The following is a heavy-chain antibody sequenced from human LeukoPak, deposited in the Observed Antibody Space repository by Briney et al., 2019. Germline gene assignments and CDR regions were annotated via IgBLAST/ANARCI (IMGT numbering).Heavy chain of an antibody. V-gene: IGHV3-23*01. Sequence: GGSLSLSCAASGFAFSSFAMGWVRQSPGKGLEWLSTINGGGNTTFYSDSVKGRFTISRDNSKNTLYLHMDSLRPDDTAIYYCTEELHVAVAVADYYYFYMDVWGRGTAVTVSS. CDR2: INGGGNTT. CDR3: TEELHVAVAVADYYYFYMDV. J-gene: IGHJ6*03. CDR1: GFAFSSFA. D-gene: IGHD6-19*01.